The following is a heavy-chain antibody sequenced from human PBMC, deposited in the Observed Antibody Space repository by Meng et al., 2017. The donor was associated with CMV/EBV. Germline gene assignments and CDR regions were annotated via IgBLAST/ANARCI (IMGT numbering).Heavy chain of an antibody. J-gene: IGHJ6*02. CDR3: ARGNSYDSSGYYYGGMDV. D-gene: IGHD3-22*01. V-gene: IGHV1-8*01. CDR1: GYTFTSYD. Sequence: ASVKVSCKASGYTFTSYDINWVRQATGQGLEWMGWMNPNSGNTGYAQKFQGRVTMTRNTSISTAYMELSSLRSEETAVYYCARGNSYDSSGYYYGGMDVWGQGTTVTVSS. CDR2: MNPNSGNT.